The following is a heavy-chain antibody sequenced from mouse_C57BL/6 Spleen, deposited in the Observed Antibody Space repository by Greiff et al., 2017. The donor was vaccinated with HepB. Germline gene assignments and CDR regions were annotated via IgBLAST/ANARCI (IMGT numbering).Heavy chain of an antibody. CDR1: GFTFSSYA. CDR3: ARDGGYGKKDFDY. V-gene: IGHV5-4*01. D-gene: IGHD2-1*01. J-gene: IGHJ2*01. Sequence: EVQVVESGGGLVKPGGSLKLSCAASGFTFSSYAMSWVRQTPEKRLEWVATISDGGSYTYYPDNVKGRFTISRDNAKNNLYLQMSHLKSEDTAMYYCARDGGYGKKDFDYWGQGTTLTVSS. CDR2: ISDGGSYT.